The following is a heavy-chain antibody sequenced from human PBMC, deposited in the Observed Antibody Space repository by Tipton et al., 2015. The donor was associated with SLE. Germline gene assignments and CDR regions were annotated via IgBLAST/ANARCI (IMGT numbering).Heavy chain of an antibody. CDR2: ILYDGGTT. Sequence: TLSLTCTVSGGSIRTSNKYWDWIRQPPGKSLEWIGSILYDGGTTYYNPSLKSRVAIDIEASKNQFSVRLTSVTAADTAIYYCARSKNGAADYWGRGTLVTVSS. D-gene: IGHD6-13*01. V-gene: IGHV4-39*01. CDR3: ARSKNGAADY. J-gene: IGHJ4*02. CDR1: GGSIRTSNKY.